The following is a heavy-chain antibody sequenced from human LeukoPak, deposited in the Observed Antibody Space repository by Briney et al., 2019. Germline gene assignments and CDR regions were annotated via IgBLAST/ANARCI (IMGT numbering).Heavy chain of an antibody. CDR3: ARGKYDSGGYYLDY. V-gene: IGHV4-39*01. CDR1: GGSISSNKYC. J-gene: IGHJ4*02. CDR2: IYYSGST. Sequence: PSETLSPTCIVSGGSISSNKYCWGWIRQPPGKGLEWIGSIYYSGSTYYNPTLKSRVTIFVDTSKNQFSLKLSSVTAADTAVYYCARGKYDSGGYYLDYWGQGTLVTVSS. D-gene: IGHD3-22*01.